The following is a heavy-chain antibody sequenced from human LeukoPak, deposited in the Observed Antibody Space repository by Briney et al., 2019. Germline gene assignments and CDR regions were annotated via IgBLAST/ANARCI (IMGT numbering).Heavy chain of an antibody. J-gene: IGHJ5*02. D-gene: IGHD5-18*01. CDR1: GGSISSISSNN. Sequence: SETLSLTCAVSGGSISSISSNNWAWIRQPPGKGLELIAAIHYTGSTYYNPSFMSRVTISVDTSKNQFSLELNSLTATDTAVYYCARLPTGYPNWFDTWGQGILVTVSS. CDR2: IHYTGST. V-gene: IGHV4-39*01. CDR3: ARLPTGYPNWFDT.